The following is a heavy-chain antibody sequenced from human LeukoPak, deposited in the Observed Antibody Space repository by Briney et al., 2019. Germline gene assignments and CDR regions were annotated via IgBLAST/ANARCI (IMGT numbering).Heavy chain of an antibody. V-gene: IGHV1-8*01. CDR3: AHSMGATEFDY. CDR1: GYTFTSYD. CDR2: MNPNSGNT. J-gene: IGHJ4*02. Sequence: ASVKVSCKASGYTFTSYDINWVRQATGQGLEWMGWMNPNSGNTGYAQKFQGRVTMTTDTSTSTAYMELRSLRSDDTAVYYCAHSMGATEFDYWGQGTLVTVSS. D-gene: IGHD1-26*01.